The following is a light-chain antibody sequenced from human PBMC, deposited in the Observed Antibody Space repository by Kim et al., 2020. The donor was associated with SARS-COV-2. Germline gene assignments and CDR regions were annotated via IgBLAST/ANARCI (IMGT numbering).Light chain of an antibody. J-gene: IGLJ2*01. CDR3: QTWGTVV. V-gene: IGLV4-69*01. Sequence: GASVKVTCTRSSGHSSYAIAWHQQQTEKGPRYLMKLNSDGSHSKGDGIPDRVSGSSSGAERYLAISSLQSEDEADYYCQTWGTVVFGGGTQLTVL. CDR2: LNSDGSH. CDR1: SGHSSYA.